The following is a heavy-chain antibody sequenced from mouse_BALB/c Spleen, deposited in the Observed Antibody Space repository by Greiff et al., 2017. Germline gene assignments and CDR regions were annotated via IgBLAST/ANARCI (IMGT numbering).Heavy chain of an antibody. D-gene: IGHD1-2*01. V-gene: IGHV1-87*01. CDR2: IYPGDGDT. Sequence: QVQLQQSGAELARPGASVKLSCKASGYTFTSYWMQWVKQRPGQGLEWIGAIYPGDGDTRYTQKFKGKATLTADKSSSTAYMQLSSLASEDSAVYYCARDGDGYYAMDYWGEGTSVTVSS. CDR1: GYTFTSYW. J-gene: IGHJ4*01. CDR3: ARDGDGYYAMDY.